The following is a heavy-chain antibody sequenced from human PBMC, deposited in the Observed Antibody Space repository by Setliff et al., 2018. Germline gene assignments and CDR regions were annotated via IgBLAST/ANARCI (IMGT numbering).Heavy chain of an antibody. Sequence: PGGSLRLSCAASGFTFSSYWMSWVRQAPGKGLEWVANIKQDGSEKYYVDSVKGRFTISRDNAKNSLYLQMNSLRAEDTAVYYCARRGDSGGYYYYGMDVWGKGTTVTVSS. CDR2: IKQDGSEK. D-gene: IGHD6-19*01. CDR3: ARRGDSGGYYYYGMDV. J-gene: IGHJ6*04. V-gene: IGHV3-7*01. CDR1: GFTFSSYW.